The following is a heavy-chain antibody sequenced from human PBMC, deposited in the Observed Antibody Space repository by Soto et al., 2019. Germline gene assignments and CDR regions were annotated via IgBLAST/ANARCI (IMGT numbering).Heavy chain of an antibody. CDR3: ATMATFGSLNWFDP. J-gene: IGHJ5*02. V-gene: IGHV1-2*02. CDR1: GYTFTGYY. Sequence: ASVKVSCTASGYTFTGYYMHWVRQAPGQGLEWMGWINPNSGGTNYAQKFQGRVTMTRDISIATAYMELSSLRSDDTAIYYCATMATFGSLNWFDPWGQVTLVTVSS. CDR2: INPNSGGT. D-gene: IGHD3-10*01.